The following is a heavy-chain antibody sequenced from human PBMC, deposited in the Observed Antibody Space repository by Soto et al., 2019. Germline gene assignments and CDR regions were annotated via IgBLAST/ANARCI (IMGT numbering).Heavy chain of an antibody. J-gene: IGHJ4*02. V-gene: IGHV3-7*01. CDR2: IKQDGSEK. CDR3: ARERQQWLALFDY. CDR1: GFTFSSYW. D-gene: IGHD6-19*01. Sequence: GGSLRLSCAASGFTFSSYWMSWVRQAPGKGLEWVANIKQDGSEKYYVDSVKGRFTISRDNAKNSLYLQMNSLRAEDTAVYYCARERQQWLALFDYWGQGTLVTVSS.